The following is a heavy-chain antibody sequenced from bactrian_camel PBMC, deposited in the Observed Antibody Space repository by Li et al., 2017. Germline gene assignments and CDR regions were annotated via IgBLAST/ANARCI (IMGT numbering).Heavy chain of an antibody. CDR2: TSTDGTIT. V-gene: IGHV3S6*01. CDR1: GFASSRYW. J-gene: IGHJ6*01. D-gene: IGHD2*01. Sequence: QVQLVESGGGLAQSGGSLRLSCEASGFASSRYWMGWVRLVPAKGLEWLSSTSTDGTITYYAASVEGRFTVARDNAKNTVYLQMNSLESEDTALYYCYTGAYESGVYTHQGILGYWGQGTQVTVS. CDR3: YTGAYESGVYTHQGILGY.